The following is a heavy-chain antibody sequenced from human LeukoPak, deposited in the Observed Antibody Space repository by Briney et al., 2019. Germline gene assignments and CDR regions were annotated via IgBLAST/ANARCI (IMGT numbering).Heavy chain of an antibody. J-gene: IGHJ4*02. CDR3: AGPRTVTTLAPLGY. D-gene: IGHD4-17*01. CDR1: GGTFSSYA. V-gene: IGHV1-69*06. CDR2: IIPIFGTA. Sequence: ASVKVSCKASGGTFSSYAIGWVRQAPGQGLEWMGGIIPIFGTANYAQKFQGRVTITADKSTSTAYMELSSLRSEDTAVYYCAGPRTVTTLAPLGYWGQGTLVTVSS.